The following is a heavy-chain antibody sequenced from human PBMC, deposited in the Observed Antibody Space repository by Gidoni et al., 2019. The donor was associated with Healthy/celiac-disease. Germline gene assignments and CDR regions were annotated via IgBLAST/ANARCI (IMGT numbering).Heavy chain of an antibody. CDR3: ASNGGGSGSYRYYYYGMDV. J-gene: IGHJ6*02. Sequence: QVQLVQSGAEVKKPGSSVKVSCKASGGTFSSYAISWVRQAPGQGLEWMGGIIPIFGTATYAQKFQGRVTITADESTSTAYMELSSLRSEDTAVYYCASNGGGSGSYRYYYYGMDVWGQGTTVTVSS. CDR2: IIPIFGTA. D-gene: IGHD3-10*01. CDR1: GGTFSSYA. V-gene: IGHV1-69*01.